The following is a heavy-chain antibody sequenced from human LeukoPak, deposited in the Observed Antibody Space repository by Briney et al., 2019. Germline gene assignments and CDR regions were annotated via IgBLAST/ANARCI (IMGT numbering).Heavy chain of an antibody. CDR1: GGSISSGDYY. Sequence: SQTLSLTCTVSGGSISSGDYYWSWLRQPPGTGLEWLGYIYYSGSTYYNPSLKSRVTISVDTSKNQFSLKLSSVTAADTAVYYCARTTVTTCVDYWGQGTLVTVSS. CDR3: ARTTVTTCVDY. CDR2: IYYSGST. V-gene: IGHV4-30-4*01. D-gene: IGHD4-17*01. J-gene: IGHJ4*02.